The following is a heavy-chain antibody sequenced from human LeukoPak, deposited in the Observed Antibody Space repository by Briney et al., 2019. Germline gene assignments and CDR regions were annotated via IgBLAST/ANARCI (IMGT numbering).Heavy chain of an antibody. V-gene: IGHV4-39*07. Sequence: PSETLSLTCAVSGGTIRNSSFYWGWIRQPPGKGLEWIGSIYYSGSTYYSPSLKSRVTISVDTSKNQFSLKLSSVTAADTAVYYCARFKYQLLSPSYYYYYGMDVWGQGTTVTVSS. CDR3: ARFKYQLLSPSYYYYYGMDV. CDR1: GGTIRNSSFY. CDR2: IYYSGST. J-gene: IGHJ6*02. D-gene: IGHD2-2*01.